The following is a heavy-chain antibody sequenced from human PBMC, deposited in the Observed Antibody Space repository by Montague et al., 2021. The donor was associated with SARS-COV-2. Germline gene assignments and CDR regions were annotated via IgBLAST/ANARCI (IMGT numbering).Heavy chain of an antibody. CDR3: ARIPVGSKYYFDF. CDR1: GDSVGVVRLR. D-gene: IGHD2-2*01. CDR2: CHLLFKKKN. V-gene: IGHV6-1*01. J-gene: IGHJ4*02. Sequence: CAISGDSVGVVRLRWKSDKHTPELRLHQLRGCHLLFKKKNDYAESVKSRITIDPDTSKHQFSLHLNSVTPEDTAVYYCARIPVGSKYYFDFWGQGTLVTV.